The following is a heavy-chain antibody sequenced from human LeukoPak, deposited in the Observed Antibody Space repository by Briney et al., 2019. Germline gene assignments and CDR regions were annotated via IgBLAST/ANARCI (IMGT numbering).Heavy chain of an antibody. D-gene: IGHD6-6*01. CDR1: GFIISRNY. J-gene: IGHJ4*02. Sequence: GGSLRLSCAASGFIISRNYMNWVRQAPGKGLEWVSVIYSGGSTYYADSVKGRFTITRDNSKNTLYLQLNSLRVEDTAIYYCARGGGASVSSLKYWGQGTLVTVSS. CDR2: IYSGGST. CDR3: ARGGGASVSSLKY. V-gene: IGHV3-53*01.